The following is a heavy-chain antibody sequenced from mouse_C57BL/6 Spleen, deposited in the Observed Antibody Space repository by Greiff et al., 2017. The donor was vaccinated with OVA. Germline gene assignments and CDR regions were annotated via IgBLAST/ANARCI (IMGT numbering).Heavy chain of an antibody. V-gene: IGHV1-15*01. Sequence: VKLQESGAELVRPGASVTLSCKASGYTFTDYEMHWVKQTPVHGLEWIGAIDPETGGTAYNQKFKGKAILTADKSSSTAYMELRSLTSEDSAVYYCTRQPAYSLFDYWGQGTTLTVSS. CDR1: GYTFTDYE. J-gene: IGHJ2*01. CDR3: TRQPAYSLFDY. CDR2: IDPETGGT. D-gene: IGHD6-2*01.